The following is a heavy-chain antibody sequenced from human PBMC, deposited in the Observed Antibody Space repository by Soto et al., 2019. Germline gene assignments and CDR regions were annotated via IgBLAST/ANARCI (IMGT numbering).Heavy chain of an antibody. CDR3: VRGQPHRITIFEVVIRSYDYGMDV. Sequence: SDTLSLTCAVYGVSFTGYYWTWIGQTPGQGLEWIGEINYRGSSYYNPSLESRISMAVDTSKNQFSLKLRSVTAADTAVYFCVRGQPHRITIFEVVIRSYDYGMDVWGQGTTVT. D-gene: IGHD3-3*02. J-gene: IGHJ6*02. CDR2: INYRGSS. CDR1: GVSFTGYY. V-gene: IGHV4-34*01.